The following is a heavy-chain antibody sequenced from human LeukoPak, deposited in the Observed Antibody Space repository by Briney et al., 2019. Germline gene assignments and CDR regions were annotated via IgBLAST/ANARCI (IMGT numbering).Heavy chain of an antibody. J-gene: IGHJ4*02. CDR3: VKDRASLPGATTGFDY. V-gene: IGHV3-9*01. CDR2: INWNSARI. Sequence: PGGSLRLSCAASGFTFDDYAMHWVRQGPGQGLEWVSGINWNSARIVYADSVKGRFTISRDNAKNSLFLEMNSLRPEDGALYYCVKDRASLPGATTGFDYWGQGTLVTVSS. D-gene: IGHD1-26*01. CDR1: GFTFDDYA.